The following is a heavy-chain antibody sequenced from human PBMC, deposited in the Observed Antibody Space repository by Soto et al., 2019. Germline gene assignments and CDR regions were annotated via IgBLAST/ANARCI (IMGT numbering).Heavy chain of an antibody. D-gene: IGHD4-17*01. CDR3: ARDFPPTVTTSGVRAFDI. CDR1: GGSISSGGYY. Sequence: QVQLQESGPGLVKPSQTLSLTCTVSGGSISSGGYYWSWIRQHPGKGLEWIGYIYYSGSTYYNPSLRSRVTVSVDTSKNQFSLKLSSVTAADTAVYYCARDFPPTVTTSGVRAFDIWGQGTMVTVSS. V-gene: IGHV4-31*03. CDR2: IYYSGST. J-gene: IGHJ3*02.